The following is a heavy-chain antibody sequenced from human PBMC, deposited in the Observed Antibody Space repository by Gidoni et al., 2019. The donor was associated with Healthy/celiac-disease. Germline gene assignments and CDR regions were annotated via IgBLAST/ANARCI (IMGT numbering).Heavy chain of an antibody. CDR2: ISSSSSTI. Sequence: EVQLVESGGGLVQPGGSLRLSCAASGFTFSSYSMNWVRQAPGKGLEWVSYISSSSSTIYYADSVKGRFTISRDNAKNSLYLQMNSLRDEDTAVYYCARDGYGGYCSSTSCLDYYYYYGMDVWGQGTTVTVSS. CDR1: GFTFSSYS. V-gene: IGHV3-48*02. CDR3: ARDGYGGYCSSTSCLDYYYYYGMDV. J-gene: IGHJ6*02. D-gene: IGHD2-2*01.